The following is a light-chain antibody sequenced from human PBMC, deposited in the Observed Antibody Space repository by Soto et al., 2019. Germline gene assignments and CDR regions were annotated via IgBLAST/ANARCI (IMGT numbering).Light chain of an antibody. J-gene: IGKJ4*01. V-gene: IGKV3-20*01. CDR1: QSVSSSY. CDR2: GAS. Sequence: EIVLTQSPGTLSLSPGERATLSCRASQSVSSSYLAWYQQKPGQAPRLLIYGASSRATGIPDRFSGSGSGTEFTLTISRLEPEDFAVYYCQKYGSSPPTFGGGTKVEIK. CDR3: QKYGSSPPT.